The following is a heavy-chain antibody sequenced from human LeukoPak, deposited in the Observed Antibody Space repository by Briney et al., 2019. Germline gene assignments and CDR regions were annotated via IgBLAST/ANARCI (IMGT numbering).Heavy chain of an antibody. CDR2: IHYDGRT. CDR1: GTSMSGQH. J-gene: IGHJ4*02. V-gene: IGHV4-59*08. Sequence: PSETLSLTCTVSGTSMSGQHWSWIRQAPGKGLEWIAWIHYDGRTNYNPSLKSRLSLSVDTSTNQFSLSLNSVTAADTAVYFCARHLNGGTHPLDNWGPGIRVIVSP. CDR3: ARHLNGGTHPLDN. D-gene: IGHD2-8*01.